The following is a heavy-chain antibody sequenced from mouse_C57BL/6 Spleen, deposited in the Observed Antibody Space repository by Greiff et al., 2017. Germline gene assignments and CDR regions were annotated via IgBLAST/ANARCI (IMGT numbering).Heavy chain of an antibody. Sequence: QVQLQQPGAELVKPGASVKMSCKASGYTFTSYWITWVKQRPGQGLEWIGDIYPGSGSTNYNEKFKSKATLTVDTSSSTAYMQLSSLTSADSEVDDGARWYCDYDGLFDYWGQGTTLTVSS. D-gene: IGHD2-4*01. J-gene: IGHJ2*01. V-gene: IGHV1-55*01. CDR2: IYPGSGST. CDR1: GYTFTSYW. CDR3: ARWYCDYDGLFDY.